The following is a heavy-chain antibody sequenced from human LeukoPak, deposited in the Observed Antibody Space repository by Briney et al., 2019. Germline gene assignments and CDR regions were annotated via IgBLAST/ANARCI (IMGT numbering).Heavy chain of an antibody. D-gene: IGHD3-22*01. CDR3: ARDLRSTMTTGAFDI. J-gene: IGHJ3*02. CDR2: IYYSGST. Sequence: SETLSLTCTVSGGSISSYYWSWIRQPPGKGLEWIGYIYYSGSTNYNPSLKSRVTISVDTSKNQFSLKLSSVTAADTAVYYCARDLRSTMTTGAFDIWGQGTMVTVSS. CDR1: GGSISSYY. V-gene: IGHV4-59*12.